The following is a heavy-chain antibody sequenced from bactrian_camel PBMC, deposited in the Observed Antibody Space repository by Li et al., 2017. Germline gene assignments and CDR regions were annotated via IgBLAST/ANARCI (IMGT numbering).Heavy chain of an antibody. J-gene: IGHJ6*01. D-gene: IGHD5*01. V-gene: IGHV3S40*01. CDR1: GFTISSAC. CDR2: IHSASSST. CDR3: GLDHRAMCSQRVAYRRPADFGS. Sequence: VQLVESGGGSVQSGGSLRLSCLASGFTISSACMGWFRQASGKEREGVATIHSASSSTYYDDSVKGRFTISREKNTVYLQMNSLKPEDTAMYYCGLDHRAMCSQRVAYRRPADFGSWGQGTQVTVS.